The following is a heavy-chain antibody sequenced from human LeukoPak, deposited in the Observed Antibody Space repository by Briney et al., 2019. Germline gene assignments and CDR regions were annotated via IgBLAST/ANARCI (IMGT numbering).Heavy chain of an antibody. V-gene: IGHV3-30*02. D-gene: IGHD4-11*01. CDR1: EFTFSSFG. CDR3: AKATPEGYSKYPPRHYYFDY. CDR2: IWSDGGHK. Sequence: GASLRLSCEASEFTFSSFGMHWVRQAPGKGLEWVAFIWSDGGHKYYSDSVKGRFTISRDNSENTLYLQMNSLRAEDTAVYYCAKATPEGYSKYPPRHYYFDYWGQGTLVTVSS. J-gene: IGHJ4*02.